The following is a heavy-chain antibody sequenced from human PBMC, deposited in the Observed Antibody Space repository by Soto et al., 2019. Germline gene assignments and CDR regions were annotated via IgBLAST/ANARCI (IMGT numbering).Heavy chain of an antibody. CDR1: GGSFSGYY. V-gene: IGHV4-34*01. CDR3: ARIRLGAARLRWFDP. D-gene: IGHD6-6*01. J-gene: IGHJ5*02. CDR2: INHSGST. Sequence: QVQLQQWGAGLLKPSETLSLTCAVYGGSFSGYYWSWIRQPPGKGLEWIGEINHSGSTNYNPSLKSRVTISVDTSKNQFSLKLSSVTAADTAAYYCARIRLGAARLRWFDPWGQGTLATVSS.